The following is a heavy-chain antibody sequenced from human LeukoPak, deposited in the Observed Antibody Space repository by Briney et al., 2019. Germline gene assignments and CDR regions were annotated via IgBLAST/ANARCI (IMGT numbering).Heavy chain of an antibody. D-gene: IGHD4-23*01. CDR3: ARVSPNSGAYYFDY. V-gene: IGHV4-59*01. Sequence: PSETLSLTCTVSGGSISSYYWSWIRQPPGKGLEWIGYIHYSGTTNYNPSLKSRVTISVDTSKNQFSLKLSSVTAADTAVYYCARVSPNSGAYYFDYWGQGTLVTVSS. J-gene: IGHJ4*02. CDR1: GGSISSYY. CDR2: IHYSGTT.